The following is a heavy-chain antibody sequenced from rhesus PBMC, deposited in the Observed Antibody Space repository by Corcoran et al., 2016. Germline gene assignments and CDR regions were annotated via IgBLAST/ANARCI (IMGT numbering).Heavy chain of an antibody. D-gene: IGHD6-25*01. CDR3: ARGAAAESDAFDF. Sequence: QVQLQGSGPGVVKPSETLSLTCAVSGGSISDDYYWSWIRQPPGKGLEWIGYFYGSGGGTNYNPSPKNQVTISIDTSKNQFSLKLSSVTAADTAVYYCARGAAAESDAFDFWGQGLRVTVSS. V-gene: IGHV4-106*01. CDR2: FYGSGGGT. CDR1: GGSISDDYY. J-gene: IGHJ3*01.